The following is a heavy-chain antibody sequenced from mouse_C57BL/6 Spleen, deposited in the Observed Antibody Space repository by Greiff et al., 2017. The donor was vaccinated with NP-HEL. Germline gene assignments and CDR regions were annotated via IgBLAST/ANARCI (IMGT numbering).Heavy chain of an antibody. J-gene: IGHJ3*01. CDR1: GYAFSSSW. CDR3: ASYDYDAPFAY. D-gene: IGHD2-4*01. Sequence: QVQLQQSGPELVKPGASVKISCKASGYAFSSSWMNWVKQRPGKGLEWIGRIYPGDGDTNYNGKFKGKATLTADKSSSTAYMQLSSLTSEDSAVYFCASYDYDAPFAYWGQGTLVTVSA. CDR2: IYPGDGDT. V-gene: IGHV1-82*01.